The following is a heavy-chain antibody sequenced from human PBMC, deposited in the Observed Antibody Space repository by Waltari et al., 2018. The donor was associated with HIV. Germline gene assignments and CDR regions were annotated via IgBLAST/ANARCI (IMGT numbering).Heavy chain of an antibody. CDR2: IYYSGST. Sequence: QLQLQESGPGLVKPSETLSLTCTVSGGSISSSSYYWGWIRQPPGKGLEWIGGIYYSGSTYYNPSLKSRVTISVDTSKSQFSLKLSSVTAADTAVYYCASTSEHIVVVTAIEYFQHWGQGTLVTVSS. D-gene: IGHD2-21*02. CDR3: ASTSEHIVVVTAIEYFQH. V-gene: IGHV4-39*01. CDR1: GGSISSSSYY. J-gene: IGHJ1*01.